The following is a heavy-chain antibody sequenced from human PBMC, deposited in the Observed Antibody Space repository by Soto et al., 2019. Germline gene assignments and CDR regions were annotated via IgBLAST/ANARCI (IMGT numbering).Heavy chain of an antibody. D-gene: IGHD1-26*01. CDR2: IIPILGIA. J-gene: IGHJ4*02. CDR1: GGTFSSYT. V-gene: IGHV1-69*02. Sequence: QVQLVQSGAEVKKPGSSVKVSCKASGGTFSSYTISWVRQAPGQGLEWMGRIIPILGIANYAQKFQGRVTIPADKSPSTAYMELSSLTSEDTAVYYCARPSLVGVDRNPGGFDYWGQGTLVTVSS. CDR3: ARPSLVGVDRNPGGFDY.